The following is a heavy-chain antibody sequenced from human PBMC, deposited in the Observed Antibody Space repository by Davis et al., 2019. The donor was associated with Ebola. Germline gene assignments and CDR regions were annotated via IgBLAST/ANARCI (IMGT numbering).Heavy chain of an antibody. CDR2: INPSGGST. CDR3: ARETVVPAAIGYYGMDV. V-gene: IGHV1-46*01. J-gene: IGHJ6*02. D-gene: IGHD2-2*02. CDR1: GYTFTSYY. Sequence: ASVKVSCKASGYTFTSYYMHWVRQAPGQGLEWMGIINPSGGSTSYAQKFQGRVTMTRDTSTSTVYMELSSLRSEDTAVYYCARETVVPAAIGYYGMDVWGQGTTVTVSS.